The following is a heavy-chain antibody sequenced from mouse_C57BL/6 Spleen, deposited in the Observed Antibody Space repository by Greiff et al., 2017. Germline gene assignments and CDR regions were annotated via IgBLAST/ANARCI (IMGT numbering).Heavy chain of an antibody. CDR1: GYTFTSYG. V-gene: IGHV1-81*01. CDR2: IYPRSGNT. J-gene: IGHJ3*01. CDR3: ARTENLAY. Sequence: VKVVESGAELARPGASVKLSCKASGYTFTSYGISWVKQRTGQGLEWIGEIYPRSGNTYYNEKFKGKATLTADKSSSTAYRELRSLTSEDSAVYFCARTENLAYWGQGTLVNVSA.